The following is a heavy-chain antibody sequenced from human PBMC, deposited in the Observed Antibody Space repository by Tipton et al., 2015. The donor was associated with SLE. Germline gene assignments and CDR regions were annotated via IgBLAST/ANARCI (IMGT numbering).Heavy chain of an antibody. CDR2: MNLDGREK. Sequence: SLRLSCAASGFMFSAFWMSWVRQAPGKGLEWLANMNLDGREKYYADSVKGRFTISRDNAKNSLYLEMNGLRAEDTAVYYCVTRRGGLWGQGTPVPV. CDR3: VTRRGGL. J-gene: IGHJ6*02. D-gene: IGHD2-15*01. V-gene: IGHV3-7*03. CDR1: GFMFSAFW.